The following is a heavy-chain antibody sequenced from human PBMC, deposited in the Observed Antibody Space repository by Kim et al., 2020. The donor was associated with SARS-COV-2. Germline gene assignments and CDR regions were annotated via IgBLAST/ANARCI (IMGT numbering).Heavy chain of an antibody. V-gene: IGHV4-34*01. Sequence: SETLSLTCAVYGGSFSGYYWSWIRQPPGKGLEWIGEINHSGSTNYNPSLKSRVTISVDTSKNQFSLKLSSVTAADTAVYYCARPGIAAAGLFDYLGQGTL. CDR3: ARPGIAAAGLFDY. CDR1: GGSFSGYY. D-gene: IGHD6-13*01. J-gene: IGHJ4*02. CDR2: INHSGST.